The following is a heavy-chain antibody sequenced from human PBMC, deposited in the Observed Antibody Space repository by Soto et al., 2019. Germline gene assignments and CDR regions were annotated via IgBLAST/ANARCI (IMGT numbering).Heavy chain of an antibody. CDR3: TTDGGLGPRPIFEQ. Sequence: EVHLVESGGGLVKPGGSLRLSCGASGFTFINACFSWVRQAPGKGLAWIGRTKSKVDGGTTDFAAPVRGRFTISRDDSKNTLVLQMNSLKTEDTAMYYCTTDGGLGPRPIFEQWGQGTLVTVSA. D-gene: IGHD3-3*01. CDR1: GFTFINAC. J-gene: IGHJ4*02. CDR2: TKSKVDGGTT. V-gene: IGHV3-15*01.